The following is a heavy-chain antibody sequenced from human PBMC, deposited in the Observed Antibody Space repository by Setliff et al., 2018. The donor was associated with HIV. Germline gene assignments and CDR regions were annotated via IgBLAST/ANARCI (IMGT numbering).Heavy chain of an antibody. J-gene: IGHJ6*03. Sequence: GGSLRLSCAASGFTFSDYYMSWIRQAPGKGLEWVSYISSSSSTIYYADSVKGRFTISRDNAKNSLYLQMNSLRAEDTAVYYCARALETYYDFWSGYYPSYYYMDVWGKGTTVTVSS. D-gene: IGHD3-3*01. CDR1: GFTFSDYY. CDR3: ARALETYYDFWSGYYPSYYYMDV. V-gene: IGHV3-11*04. CDR2: ISSSSSTI.